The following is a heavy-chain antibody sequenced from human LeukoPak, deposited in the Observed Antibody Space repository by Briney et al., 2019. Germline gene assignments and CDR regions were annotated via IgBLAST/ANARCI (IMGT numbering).Heavy chain of an antibody. J-gene: IGHJ4*02. CDR3: ARGRGEQQPPFYY. CDR2: ISSSGSTK. Sequence: PGGSLRLSCAASGFIFSSYEMNWVRQAPGKGLEWVSYISSSGSTKYYADSVKGRFTISRDNAKNSLYLQMNSLRAEDTAVYYCARGRGEQQPPFYYWGQGTLVAVSS. D-gene: IGHD1-26*01. V-gene: IGHV3-48*03. CDR1: GFIFSSYE.